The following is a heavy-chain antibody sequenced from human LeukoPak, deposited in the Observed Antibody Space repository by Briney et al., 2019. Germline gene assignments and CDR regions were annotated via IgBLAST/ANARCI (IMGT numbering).Heavy chain of an antibody. CDR2: IKQDGSEK. CDR3: AKGWMSSSWLPDY. CDR1: GFTFSSYW. D-gene: IGHD6-13*01. V-gene: IGHV3-7*01. Sequence: GGSLRLSCAASGFTFSSYWMSWVRQAPGKGLEWVANIKQDGSEKYYVDSVKGRFTISRDNAKNSLYLQMNSLRAEDTAVYYCAKGWMSSSWLPDYWGQGTLVTVSS. J-gene: IGHJ4*02.